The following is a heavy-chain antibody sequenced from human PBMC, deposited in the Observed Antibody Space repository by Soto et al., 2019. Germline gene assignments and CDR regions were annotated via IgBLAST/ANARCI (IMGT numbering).Heavy chain of an antibody. J-gene: IGHJ4*02. CDR3: ARSLDSGYDSPHLDY. CDR2: IIAGNRNR. CDR1: GYTFTSYA. D-gene: IGHD5-12*01. V-gene: IGHV1-3*01. Sequence: ASVKVSCKASGYTFTSYAMHWVRQAPGQRLEWMGWIIAGNRNRKYSQKFQGRVTITRDKSASTAYMELSSLRSEDTAVYYCARSLDSGYDSPHLDYWGQGTMVTVSS.